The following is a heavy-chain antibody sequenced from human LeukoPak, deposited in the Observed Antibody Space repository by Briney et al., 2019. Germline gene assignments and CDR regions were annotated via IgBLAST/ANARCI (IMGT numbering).Heavy chain of an antibody. V-gene: IGHV3-66*01. CDR1: EFSVGSNY. CDR2: IYSGGST. D-gene: IGHD6-13*01. CDR3: ARGGTPYSSDY. J-gene: IGHJ4*02. Sequence: GGSLRLSCAASEFSVGSNYMTWVRQAPGKGLEWVSLIYSGGSTYYADSVKGRSTISRDNSKNTLYLQMNSPRAEGTAVYYCARGGTPYSSDYWGQGTLITVSS.